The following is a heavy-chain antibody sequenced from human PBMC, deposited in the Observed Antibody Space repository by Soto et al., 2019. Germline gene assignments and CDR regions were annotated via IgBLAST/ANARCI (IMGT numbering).Heavy chain of an antibody. Sequence: EVQLMESGGGLVQPGGSLRLSCAASGFIVNNIFMTWVRQAPWKGLEWLSTIASDDNTYYADSVKGRFTISRDSSKNTRYLQRNSVRAEGTAVYHCARDILGGSYDFSHGGQGTLVTVSS. V-gene: IGHV3-66*01. CDR1: GFIVNNIF. D-gene: IGHD3-3*01. CDR2: IASDDNT. J-gene: IGHJ1*01. CDR3: ARDILGGSYDFSH.